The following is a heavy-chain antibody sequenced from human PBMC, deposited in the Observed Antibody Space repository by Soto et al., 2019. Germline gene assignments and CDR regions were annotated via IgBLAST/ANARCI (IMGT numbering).Heavy chain of an antibody. CDR2: VSGSGSIT. J-gene: IGHJ4*02. CDR1: GFSFSSYA. V-gene: IGHV3-23*01. Sequence: EVQLLESGGGLVQPGGSLRLSCAASGFSFSSYAMTWVRQAPGKGLEWVSAVSGSGSITYYADTVKGRFTRSRDNSKNTLDLQMNSLRAEDTGVYYCAKDIRGLRGAYYFDNWGQGILVSVSS. CDR3: AKDIRGLRGAYYFDN. D-gene: IGHD3-10*01.